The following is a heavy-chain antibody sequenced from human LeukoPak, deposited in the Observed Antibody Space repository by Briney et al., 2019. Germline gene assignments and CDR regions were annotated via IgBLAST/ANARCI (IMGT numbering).Heavy chain of an antibody. V-gene: IGHV5-10-1*01. CDR1: GYSFTTYW. CDR3: AIDPYYYDGSGSLDY. D-gene: IGHD3-22*01. CDR2: IDPSDSYT. J-gene: IGHJ4*02. Sequence: GESLKISCKGSGYSFTTYWIGWVRQMPGKGLEWLGRIDPSDSYTDYSPSFQGHVTISADKSISTAYLQWSSLKASDTAMYYCAIDPYYYDGSGSLDYWGQGTLVTVSS.